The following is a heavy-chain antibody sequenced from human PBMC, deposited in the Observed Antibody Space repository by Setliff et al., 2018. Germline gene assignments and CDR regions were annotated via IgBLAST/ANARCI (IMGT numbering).Heavy chain of an antibody. J-gene: IGHJ4*02. D-gene: IGHD2-15*01. CDR3: ARGLNSVSWTFTY. CDR1: GDTIYNYF. Sequence: PSETLSLTCTVTGDTIYNYFWSWIRQSPGTGLEWIGYIHTTESTNYNPSLKSRVTISIDTSKSQFSLNLNSVTAADAAMYYCARGLNSVSWTFTYWGQGTLVTV. V-gene: IGHV4-4*08. CDR2: IHTTEST.